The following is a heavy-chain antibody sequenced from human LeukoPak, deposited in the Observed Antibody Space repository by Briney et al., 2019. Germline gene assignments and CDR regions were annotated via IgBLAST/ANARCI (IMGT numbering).Heavy chain of an antibody. J-gene: IGHJ6*02. Sequence: PGGSLRLSCAASGFTFSSYAMSWVRRAPGKGLEWVSAISGSGGSTYYADPVKGRFTISRDNSKNTLYLQMNSLRAEDTAVYYCAKGRSGSNGIYYYYGMDVWGQGTTVTVSS. CDR2: ISGSGGST. D-gene: IGHD1-26*01. V-gene: IGHV3-23*01. CDR1: GFTFSSYA. CDR3: AKGRSGSNGIYYYYGMDV.